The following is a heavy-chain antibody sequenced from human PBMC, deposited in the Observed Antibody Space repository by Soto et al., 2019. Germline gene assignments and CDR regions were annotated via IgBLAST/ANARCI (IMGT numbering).Heavy chain of an antibody. J-gene: IGHJ4*02. CDR2: ISYDGSNK. CDR1: GFTFSSYG. V-gene: IGHV3-30*18. CDR3: AKGPGRRMIVVRFDY. Sequence: PGGSLRLSCAASGFTFSSYGMHWVRQAPGKGLEWVAVISYDGSNKYYADSVKGRFTISRDNSKNTLYLQMNSLRAEDTAVYYCAKGPGRRMIVVRFDYWGQGTLVTVSS. D-gene: IGHD3-22*01.